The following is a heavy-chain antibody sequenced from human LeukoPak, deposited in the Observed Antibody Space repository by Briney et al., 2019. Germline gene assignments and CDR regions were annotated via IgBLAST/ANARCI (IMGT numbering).Heavy chain of an antibody. CDR3: AREPLYCGGGSCYEGRFDY. CDR2: IIPIFGTP. V-gene: IGHV1-69*06. Sequence: SVKVSCKASGGTFSSYIITWVRQAPGQGLEWMGRIIPIFGTPDYAQKFQGRVTITADKSTSTAYMELSSLRSADTAVYYCAREPLYCGGGSCYEGRFDYWGQGTLVTVSS. CDR1: GGTFSSYI. D-gene: IGHD2-15*01. J-gene: IGHJ4*02.